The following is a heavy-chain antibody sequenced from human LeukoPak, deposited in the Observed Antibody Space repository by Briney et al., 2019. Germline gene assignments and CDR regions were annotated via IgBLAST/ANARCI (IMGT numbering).Heavy chain of an antibody. CDR2: INHSGST. V-gene: IGHV4-34*01. J-gene: IGHJ4*02. CDR1: DGSFSGYY. Sequence: SETLSLTCAVYDGSFSGYYWSWIRQPPGKGLEWIGEINHSGSTNYNPSLKSRVTISVDTSKNQFSLRLSSVTAADTAVYYCARAPGDSSGYYEDYWGQGTLVTVSS. CDR3: ARAPGDSSGYYEDY. D-gene: IGHD3-22*01.